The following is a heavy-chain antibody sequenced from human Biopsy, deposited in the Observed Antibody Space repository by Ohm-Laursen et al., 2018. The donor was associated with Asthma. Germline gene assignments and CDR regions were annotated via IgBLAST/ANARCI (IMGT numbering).Heavy chain of an antibody. CDR1: GYTFNSAG. J-gene: IGHJ6*02. D-gene: IGHD3-10*01. Sequence: STVKVSCKTSGYTFNSAGITWVRQAPGQGLEWMGWISVYNGNTKVAQKLQDRVTMITDTSTSTAYMELRSLRSDDTAVYFCARAVDYSHYYGIDVWGQGTTVTVS. CDR3: ARAVDYSHYYGIDV. V-gene: IGHV1-18*01. CDR2: ISVYNGNT.